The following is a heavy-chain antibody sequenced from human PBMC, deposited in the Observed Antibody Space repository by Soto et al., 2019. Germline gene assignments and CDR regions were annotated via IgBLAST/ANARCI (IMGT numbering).Heavy chain of an antibody. V-gene: IGHV4-30-2*01. J-gene: IGHJ4*02. CDR2: IYQSGHT. CDR1: GDSIGSGGYS. CDR3: ARGGLGAAYCDY. Sequence: SETLSLTCAVSGDSIGSGGYSWSWIRQPPGKGLEWIGYIYQSGHTYYNPSLKSRVTISVDRSKNQFSLKLSSVTAADTAVYYCARGGLGAAYCDYWGQGTLVTVSS. D-gene: IGHD2-15*01.